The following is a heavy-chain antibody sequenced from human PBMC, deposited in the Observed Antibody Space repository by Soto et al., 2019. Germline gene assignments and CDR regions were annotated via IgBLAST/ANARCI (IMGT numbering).Heavy chain of an antibody. CDR2: ISGSGGST. V-gene: IGHV3-23*01. CDR1: GSTFSSYA. J-gene: IGHJ4*02. CDR3: AKEGEAAAAGTSVY. Sequence: PGGSLRLSCAASGSTFSSYAMSWVRQAPGKGLEWVSAISGSGGSTYYADSVRGRFTISRDNSKNTLYLQMNSLRAEDTAVYYCAKEGEAAAAGTSVYWGQGTLVTVSS. D-gene: IGHD6-13*01.